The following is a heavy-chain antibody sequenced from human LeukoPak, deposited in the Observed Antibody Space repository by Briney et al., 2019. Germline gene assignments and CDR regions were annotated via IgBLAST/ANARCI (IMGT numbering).Heavy chain of an antibody. J-gene: IGHJ6*02. V-gene: IGHV1-2*02. CDR3: ARDFSSRYGSGITFYYYGMDV. D-gene: IGHD3-10*01. CDR1: GYTFTGYY. Sequence: ASVKVSCKASGYTFTGYYMHWVRQAPGQGLEWMGWINPNSGGTNYAQKFQGRVTMTRDASISTAYMELSRLRSDDTAVYYCARDFSSRYGSGITFYYYGMDVWGQGTTVTVSS. CDR2: INPNSGGT.